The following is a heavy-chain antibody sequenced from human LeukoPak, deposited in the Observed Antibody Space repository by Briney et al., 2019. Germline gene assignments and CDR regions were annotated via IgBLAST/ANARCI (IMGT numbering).Heavy chain of an antibody. CDR3: TTYNRVHY. CDR1: GFSFSACD. D-gene: IGHD1-14*01. CDR2: ITTKARSYAT. V-gene: IGHV3-73*01. Sequence: GGSLKLSCAASGFSFSACDMHWVRQASGKGLEWLGRITTKARSYATAYAASLKGRFTISRDDSKNTAYLQMNSLRPEHTTLYYCTTYNRVHYWGQGTLVTVSS. J-gene: IGHJ4*02.